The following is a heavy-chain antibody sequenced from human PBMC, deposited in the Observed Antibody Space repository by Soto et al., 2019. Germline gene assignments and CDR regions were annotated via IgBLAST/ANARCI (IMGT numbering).Heavy chain of an antibody. CDR1: GFTFINYA. D-gene: IGHD2-2*01. CDR2: ISGGGDRA. V-gene: IGHV3-23*01. Sequence: EVQLLESGGGLVQPGGSLRLSLVGSGFTFINYAMNWVRQTPGKGLEWVSTISGGGDRAFDADTVKGRFTISRDNSKNTVNLQMNSLRADDTAVYYCARKVLGSTSRPDWWYFDLWGRGTLVTVSS. J-gene: IGHJ2*01. CDR3: ARKVLGSTSRPDWWYFDL.